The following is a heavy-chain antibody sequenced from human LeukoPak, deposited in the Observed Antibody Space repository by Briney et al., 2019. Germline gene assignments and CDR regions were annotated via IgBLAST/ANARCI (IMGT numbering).Heavy chain of an antibody. CDR2: IIPIFGTA. J-gene: IGHJ4*02. D-gene: IGHD6-19*01. CDR1: GGTFSSYA. V-gene: IGHV1-69*06. CDR3: ARGYSSGWYCFDY. Sequence: ASVKVSCKASGGTFSSYAISWVRQAPGQGLEWMGGIIPIFGTANYAQKFQGRVTITADKSTSTAYMELSSLRSEDTAVYYCARGYSSGWYCFDYWGQGTLVTVSS.